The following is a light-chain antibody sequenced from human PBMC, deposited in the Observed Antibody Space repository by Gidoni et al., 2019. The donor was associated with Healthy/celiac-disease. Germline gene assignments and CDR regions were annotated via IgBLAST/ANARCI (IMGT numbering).Light chain of an antibody. CDR1: SLRSYY. CDR3: NSRDSIGNHVV. V-gene: IGLV3-19*01. J-gene: IGLJ2*01. CDR2: GKN. Sequence: SSQLTQDPAVSVALGHTVRITCQGDSLRSYYASWYQQKPGKAPVLVIYGKNNRPSGIPDRFSGSSSGNTASLTITGAQAEDEADYYCNSRDSIGNHVVFGGGTKLTVL.